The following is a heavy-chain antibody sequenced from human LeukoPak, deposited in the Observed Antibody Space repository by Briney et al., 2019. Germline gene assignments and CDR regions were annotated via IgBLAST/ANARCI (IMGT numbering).Heavy chain of an antibody. D-gene: IGHD6-19*01. Sequence: GGSLRLSCAASGFTFSSYAMSWVHQAPGKGLEWVSAISGRGGSTYYADSVKGRFTISRDNSKNTLYLQMNSLRAEDTAVYYCAKRAGFSSGWYEGDAFDIWGQGTMVTVSS. J-gene: IGHJ3*02. CDR1: GFTFSSYA. V-gene: IGHV3-23*01. CDR2: ISGRGGST. CDR3: AKRAGFSSGWYEGDAFDI.